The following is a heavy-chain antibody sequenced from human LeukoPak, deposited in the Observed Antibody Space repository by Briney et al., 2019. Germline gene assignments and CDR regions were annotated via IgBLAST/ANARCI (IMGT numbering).Heavy chain of an antibody. V-gene: IGHV1-2*02. J-gene: IGHJ4*02. D-gene: IGHD1-26*01. CDR3: ARGGGPSGSYPAPFDY. CDR2: INPNSGGT. Sequence: ASVKVSCKASGYTFTGYYMHWVRQAPGQGLEWMGWINPNSGGTNYAQKLQGRVTMTTDTSTSTAYMELRSLRSDDTAVYYCARGGGPSGSYPAPFDYWGQGTLVTVSS. CDR1: GYTFTGYY.